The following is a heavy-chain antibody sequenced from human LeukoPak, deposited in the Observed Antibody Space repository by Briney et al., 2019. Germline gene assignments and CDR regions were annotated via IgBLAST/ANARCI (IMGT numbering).Heavy chain of an antibody. V-gene: IGHV4-34*01. D-gene: IGHD3-22*01. CDR1: GGSFSGCY. Sequence: SETLSLTCAVYGGSFSGCYWSWIRQPPGKGLEWIGEINHSGSTNYNPSLKSRVTISVDTSKNQFSLKLSSVTAADTAVYYCASAITYYYDSSGYHPTQEPRWFDPWGQGTLVTVSS. CDR3: ASAITYYYDSSGYHPTQEPRWFDP. J-gene: IGHJ5*02. CDR2: INHSGST.